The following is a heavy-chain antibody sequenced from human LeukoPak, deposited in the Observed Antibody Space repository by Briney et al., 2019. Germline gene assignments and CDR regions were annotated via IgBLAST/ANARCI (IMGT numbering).Heavy chain of an antibody. Sequence: GGSLRLSCAASGFTVSSNYMSWVRQAPGKGLEWVSVIYSGGSTYYANSVKGRFTISRDNSKNTLYLQMNSLRAEDTAVYYCATDKGYSSSWYSAFDIWGQGTMVTVSS. D-gene: IGHD6-13*01. CDR1: GFTVSSNY. J-gene: IGHJ3*02. CDR3: ATDKGYSSSWYSAFDI. V-gene: IGHV3-53*01. CDR2: IYSGGST.